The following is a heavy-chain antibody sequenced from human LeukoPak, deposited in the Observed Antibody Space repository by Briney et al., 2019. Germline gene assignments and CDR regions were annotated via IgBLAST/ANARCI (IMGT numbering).Heavy chain of an antibody. CDR2: MYPGDSDT. J-gene: IGHJ4*02. CDR3: ARGPTDEALDD. V-gene: IGHV5-51*01. Sequence: GESLKTSCKASGYNFRTYWIGWVRQMPGRGLEWMAIMYPGDSDTTYSPSFQGQVTISVDKSISTAYLQWSSLGASDTATYYCARGPTDEALDDWGQGTLVVVSS. CDR1: GYNFRTYW.